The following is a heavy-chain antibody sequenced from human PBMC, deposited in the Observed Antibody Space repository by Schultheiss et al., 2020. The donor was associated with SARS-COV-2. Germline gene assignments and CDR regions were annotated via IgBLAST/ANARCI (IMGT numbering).Heavy chain of an antibody. V-gene: IGHV3-7*01. CDR1: GFTFSSYS. CDR3: ARDVGGYNYNY. J-gene: IGHJ4*02. D-gene: IGHD5-24*01. Sequence: GGSLRLSCAASGFTFSSYSMNWVRQAPGKGLEWVANINQDGGEKYYADSVKGRFTFSRDNAKNSLHLQMNSLRAEDTAVYYCARDVGGYNYNYWGQGTLVTVSS. CDR2: INQDGGEK.